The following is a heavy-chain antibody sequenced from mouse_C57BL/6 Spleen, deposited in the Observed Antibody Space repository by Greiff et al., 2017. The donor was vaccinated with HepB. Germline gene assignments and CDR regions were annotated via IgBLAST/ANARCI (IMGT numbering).Heavy chain of an antibody. CDR2: IWSGGST. D-gene: IGHD4-1*01. Sequence: VQRVESGPGLVQPSQSLSITCTVSGFSLTSYGVHWVRQSPGKGLEWLGVIWSGGSTDYNAAFISRLSISKDNSKSQVFCKMNSLQADDTAIYYCARNTGTVWFAYWGQGTLVTVSA. CDR1: GFSLTSYG. J-gene: IGHJ3*01. V-gene: IGHV2-2*01. CDR3: ARNTGTVWFAY.